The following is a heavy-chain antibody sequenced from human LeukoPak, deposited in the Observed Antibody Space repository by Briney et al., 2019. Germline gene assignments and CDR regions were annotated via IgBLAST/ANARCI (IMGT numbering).Heavy chain of an antibody. V-gene: IGHV3-23*01. CDR2: INGAGDNT. Sequence: PGGSLRLSCSASGYTFSSHGLTWVRQAPGKGVEWVSTINGAGDNTRYAETVKGRFAISRDNSKNTLYLHMSDLRSEDTAIYYCAKVTVCFGCYFDFWGQGTPVTVSS. CDR1: GYTFSSHG. CDR3: AKVTVCFGCYFDF. J-gene: IGHJ4*02. D-gene: IGHD3-16*01.